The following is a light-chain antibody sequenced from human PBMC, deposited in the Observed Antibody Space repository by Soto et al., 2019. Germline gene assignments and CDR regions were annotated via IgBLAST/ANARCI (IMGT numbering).Light chain of an antibody. CDR1: QSVRSDY. CDR3: QQYGNSPLT. CDR2: GVS. J-gene: IGKJ4*01. V-gene: IGKV3-20*01. Sequence: EIVLTQSPDTLSVSPGQRATLSCRASQSVRSDYFAWYQQKPGQAPRVIIFGVSTRATGVPDRFSGSGSGTDFTLTISRLEPEDFALYYCQQYGNSPLTFGGGTKVEIK.